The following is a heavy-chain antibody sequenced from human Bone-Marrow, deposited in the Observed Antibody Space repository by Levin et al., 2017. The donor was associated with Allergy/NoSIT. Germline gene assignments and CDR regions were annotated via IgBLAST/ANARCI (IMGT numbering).Heavy chain of an antibody. CDR1: GFTFSSFG. CDR3: VRRQYSGHSWEFDY. CDR2: ISSTGGDI. D-gene: IGHD5-12*01. J-gene: IGHJ4*02. Sequence: GESLKISCAASGFTFSSFGMNWVRQPPGKGLEWVSSISSTGGDIYFADSVKGRFTISRDNAKSSMFLQMNSLRVEDTAVYYCVRRQYSGHSWEFDYWGQGTLVTVSS. V-gene: IGHV3-21*01.